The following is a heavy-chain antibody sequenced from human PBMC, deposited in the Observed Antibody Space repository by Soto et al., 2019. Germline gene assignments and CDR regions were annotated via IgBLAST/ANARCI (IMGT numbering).Heavy chain of an antibody. J-gene: IGHJ5*02. D-gene: IGHD2-21*01. V-gene: IGHV4-59*01. CDR2: IYYSGST. CDR1: GGSIKNYY. CDR3: ARDRDVWLRGWGFAP. Sequence: QVQLQESGPGLVRPSETLSLTCRVSGGSIKNYYWNWIRQAPGKGLEWIGYIYYSGSTNYHPSVRGRVTISVDTSKNQFSLKLTSVTAADTAVYYCARDRDVWLRGWGFAPWGQGALVTASS.